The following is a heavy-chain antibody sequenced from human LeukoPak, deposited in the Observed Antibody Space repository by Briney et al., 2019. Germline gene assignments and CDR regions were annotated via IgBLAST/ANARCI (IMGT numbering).Heavy chain of an antibody. D-gene: IGHD6-19*01. J-gene: IGHJ4*02. V-gene: IGHV3-23*01. CDR3: ARDANIPGIAVAGD. CDR1: GFSFSSYA. CDR2: ISGSGGST. Sequence: PGGSLRLSCAASGFSFSSYAMSWVRQAPGKGLEWVSAISGSGGSTYYADSVKGRFTISRDNSKNTLYLQMNSLRAEDTAVYYCARDANIPGIAVAGDWGQGTLVTVSS.